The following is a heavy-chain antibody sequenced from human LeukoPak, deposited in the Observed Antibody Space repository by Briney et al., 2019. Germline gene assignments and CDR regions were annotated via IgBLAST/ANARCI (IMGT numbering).Heavy chain of an antibody. D-gene: IGHD5-24*01. J-gene: IGHJ4*02. V-gene: IGHV4-59*08. CDR2: IYYSGST. CDR3: ARRALIQRDGYLRDY. Sequence: SETLSLTCTVSGGSISSYYWSWIRQPPGKGLEWIGYIYYSGSTNYNPSLKSRVTISVDTSKNQFSLKLSSVTAADTAVYYCARRALIQRDGYLRDYWGQGTLITVSS. CDR1: GGSISSYY.